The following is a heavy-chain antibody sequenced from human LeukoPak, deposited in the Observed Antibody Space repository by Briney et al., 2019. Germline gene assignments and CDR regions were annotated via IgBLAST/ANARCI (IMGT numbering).Heavy chain of an antibody. D-gene: IGHD5-24*01. CDR3: ARRDGHNFAPFDY. CDR2: INHSGST. V-gene: IGHV4-34*01. J-gene: IGHJ4*02. CDR1: GASISSYY. Sequence: SETLSLICTVSGASISSYYWSWIRQPPGKGLEWIGEINHSGSTNYNPSLKSRVTISVDTSKNQFSLKLSSVTAADTAVYYCARRDGHNFAPFDYWGQGTLVTVSS.